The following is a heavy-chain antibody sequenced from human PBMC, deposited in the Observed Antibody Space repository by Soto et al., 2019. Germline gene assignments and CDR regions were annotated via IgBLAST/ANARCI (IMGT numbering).Heavy chain of an antibody. J-gene: IGHJ3*02. CDR3: ARQTDSYYTFDAFEI. CDR2: IYYSGST. D-gene: IGHD3-22*01. V-gene: IGHV4-59*01. Sequence: PSETLSLTCTVSGGSISSYYWSWIRQPPGKGLEWIGYIYYSGSTNYNPSLKSRVTISVDTSKNQFSLKLSSVTAADTAVYYCARQTDSYYTFDAFEIWGQGTMVTVSS. CDR1: GGSISSYY.